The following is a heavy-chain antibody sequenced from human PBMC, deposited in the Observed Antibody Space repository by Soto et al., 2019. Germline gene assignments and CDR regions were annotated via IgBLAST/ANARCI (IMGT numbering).Heavy chain of an antibody. Sequence: GSXRLSCAASGXTFSSYDMHWVRQATGKGLEWVSAIGTAGDTYYPGSVKGRFTISRENAKNSLYLQMNSLRAGDTAVYYCARRHGPGGLDVWGQGTTVTVSS. V-gene: IGHV3-13*04. CDR1: GXTFSSYD. D-gene: IGHD4-17*01. CDR2: IGTAGDT. CDR3: ARRHGPGGLDV. J-gene: IGHJ6*02.